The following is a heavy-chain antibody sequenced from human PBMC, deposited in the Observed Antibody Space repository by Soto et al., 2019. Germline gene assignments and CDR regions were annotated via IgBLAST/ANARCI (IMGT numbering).Heavy chain of an antibody. V-gene: IGHV4-59*12. Sequence: SETLSLTCTVSGGSSSSYYLSWIRQPPGKGLEWIGYIYYSGTTYYNPSLQSRVTISVDTSKNQFSLKLSSVTAADTAVYYCARDRIVVVPAATFFDYWGQETLVTVSS. CDR3: ARDRIVVVPAATFFDY. CDR2: IYYSGTT. J-gene: IGHJ4*02. D-gene: IGHD2-2*01. CDR1: GGSSSSYY.